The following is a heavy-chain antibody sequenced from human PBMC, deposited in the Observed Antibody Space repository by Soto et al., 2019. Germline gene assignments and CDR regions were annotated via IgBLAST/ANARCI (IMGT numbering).Heavy chain of an antibody. D-gene: IGHD6-13*01. Sequence: PGGSLRLSCAASGFTFSSNWMHWVRQAPGKGLVWVSRINSDRSITSYADSVKGQFTISRDNAKNTLYLQMNSLRADDTAVYYCARGSSSWYVSFDYWGQGILVTVSS. CDR1: GFTFSSNW. V-gene: IGHV3-74*01. CDR2: INSDRSIT. J-gene: IGHJ4*02. CDR3: ARGSSSWYVSFDY.